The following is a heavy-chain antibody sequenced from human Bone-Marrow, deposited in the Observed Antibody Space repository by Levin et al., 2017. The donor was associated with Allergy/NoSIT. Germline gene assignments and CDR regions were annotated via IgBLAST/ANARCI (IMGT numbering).Heavy chain of an antibody. V-gene: IGHV3-53*01. J-gene: IGHJ4*02. CDR3: ARGAQGYCSGGSCYSTV. CDR2: IYSGGNT. D-gene: IGHD2-15*01. Sequence: RPGGSLRLSCAASGFTVSSNYMNWVRQAPGKGLEWVSVIYSGGNTYYADSVKGRFTISRDNSKNTLYLQMNSLRAEDTAVYYCARGAQGYCSGGSCYSTVWGQGTLVTVSS. CDR1: GFTVSSNY.